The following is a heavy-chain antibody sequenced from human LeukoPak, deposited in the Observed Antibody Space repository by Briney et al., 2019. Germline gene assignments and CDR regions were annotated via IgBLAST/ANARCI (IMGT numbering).Heavy chain of an antibody. CDR2: IKLDGSEK. CDR1: GFTFRSLW. Sequence: GGSLRLSCAASGFTFRSLWMSWVRQAPGKGLEWVANIKLDGSEKFYVDSVKGRFTIPRDNAKNSLYLQMKSLRVEDTAVYYCTRDIKLSTSYYFDNWGQGTLVTVSS. CDR3: TRDIKLSTSYYFDN. V-gene: IGHV3-7*01. D-gene: IGHD3-10*01. J-gene: IGHJ4*02.